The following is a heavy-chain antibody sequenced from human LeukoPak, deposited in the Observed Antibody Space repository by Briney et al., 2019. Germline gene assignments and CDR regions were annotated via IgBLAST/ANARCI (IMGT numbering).Heavy chain of an antibody. CDR3: AIEASPAIVP. Sequence: GGSLRLSCAVSGFTFSSYWMHWVRQAPGKGLVWVSRINSGGSCTIYADSVKGRFTISRDNAKNTLYLQMNSRRAEDTAVYYSAIEASPAIVPWGQGHLVTVSS. CDR2: INSGGSCT. CDR1: GFTFSSYW. V-gene: IGHV3-74*01. D-gene: IGHD5-18*01. J-gene: IGHJ5*02.